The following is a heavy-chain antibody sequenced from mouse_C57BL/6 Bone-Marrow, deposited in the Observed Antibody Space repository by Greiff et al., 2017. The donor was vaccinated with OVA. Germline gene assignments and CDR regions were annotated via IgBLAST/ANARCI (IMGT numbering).Heavy chain of an antibody. CDR2: IYPRRGNT. Sequence: QVQLQQSGAELARPGASVKLSCKASGYTFTSYGISWVKQRTGQGLEWIGEIYPRRGNTYYNEKFKGKATLTADKSSSTAYMELRSLTSEDSAVYFCARSSLYYAMDYWGQGTSVTVSS. J-gene: IGHJ4*01. CDR3: ARSSLYYAMDY. CDR1: GYTFTSYG. V-gene: IGHV1-81*01. D-gene: IGHD6-1*01.